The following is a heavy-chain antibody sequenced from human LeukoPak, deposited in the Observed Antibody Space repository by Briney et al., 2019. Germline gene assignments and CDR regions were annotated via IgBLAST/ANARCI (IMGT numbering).Heavy chain of an antibody. D-gene: IGHD4-23*01. J-gene: IGHJ4*02. V-gene: IGHV5-51*01. CDR2: IYPGDSDT. CDR3: ARLNSSVFDH. CDR1: GYRFTTYW. Sequence: PGESLKISCKGSGYRFTTYWIGWVRPMPGKGLEWMGIIYPGDSDTRYSPSFQGQVTMSADKSISTAYLQWSSLKASDTAMYYCARLNSSVFDHWGQGTLVTVSS.